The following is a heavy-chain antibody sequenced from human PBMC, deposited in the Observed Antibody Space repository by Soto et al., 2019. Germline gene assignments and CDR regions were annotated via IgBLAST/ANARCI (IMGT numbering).Heavy chain of an antibody. Sequence: QVQLVESGGGVVHPERSLRLSCSASEFTFSSYAMHWVRQAPGKGLEWVAGISYDGGHKFYGDSVRGRFTISRDSSKTTVFLQTNSLRPADTAAYYCARVKTDYSNPRGPFFFYGMDVWGQGTTVTVSS. J-gene: IGHJ6*02. CDR1: EFTFSSYA. CDR2: ISYDGGHK. D-gene: IGHD4-4*01. CDR3: ARVKTDYSNPRGPFFFYGMDV. V-gene: IGHV3-30-3*01.